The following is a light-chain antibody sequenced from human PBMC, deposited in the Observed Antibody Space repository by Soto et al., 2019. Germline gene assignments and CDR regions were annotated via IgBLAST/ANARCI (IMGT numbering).Light chain of an antibody. J-gene: IGKJ5*01. CDR3: QQRNFWPIT. Sequence: EIVMTQSPATLSVSPGERATLSCRASQSVSSNLAWYQQKPGQAPRLLISGAATRATGIPARFSGSGSGTDFILTISSLEPEDSAVYYCQQRNFWPITFGQGTRLEIK. CDR2: GAA. V-gene: IGKV3D-15*01. CDR1: QSVSSN.